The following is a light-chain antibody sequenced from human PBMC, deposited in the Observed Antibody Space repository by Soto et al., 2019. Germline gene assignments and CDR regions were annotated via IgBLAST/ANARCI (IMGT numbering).Light chain of an antibody. CDR3: QHYSNDLVA. J-gene: IGKJ4*01. CDR1: QSISSS. V-gene: IGKV1-5*03. CDR2: KAS. Sequence: DIQMTQSPSTLSASVGDRVTITCRASQSISSSLAWYQQKPGKAPKLHIYKASTLESGVPSRFSGSGSGTEFTLSISSLQPDDFATYSCQHYSNDLVAFGGGTKVEIK.